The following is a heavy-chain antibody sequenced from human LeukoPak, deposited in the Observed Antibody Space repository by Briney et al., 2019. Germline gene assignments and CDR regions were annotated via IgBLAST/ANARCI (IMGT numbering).Heavy chain of an antibody. D-gene: IGHD3-3*01. V-gene: IGHV4-59*08. CDR1: GGSIASYY. J-gene: IGHJ4*02. Sequence: SETLSLTCNVSGGSIASYYRSWIRQPPGKGLEWIGYIYYSGNTKYNPSLESRVTISVDTSKNQFSLNLSSVTAADTAVYYCARHSSGYYHFDYWGQGTLVTVSS. CDR3: ARHSSGYYHFDY. CDR2: IYYSGNT.